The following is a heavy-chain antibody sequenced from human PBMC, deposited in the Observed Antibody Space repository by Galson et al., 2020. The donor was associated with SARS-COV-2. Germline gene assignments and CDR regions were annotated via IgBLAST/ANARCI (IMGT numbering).Heavy chain of an antibody. V-gene: IGHV3-7*01. CDR3: VRDLDS. Sequence: GESLKISCEASGFSFSSYWMTWVRQTPGKGLEWVATIQHDGRGEYYVDSMRGRLTISRDDAKKSLYLQMNSLRVEDTAVYYCVRDLDSWGQGTLVTVPS. CDR2: IQHDGRGE. J-gene: IGHJ4*02. CDR1: GFSFSSYW.